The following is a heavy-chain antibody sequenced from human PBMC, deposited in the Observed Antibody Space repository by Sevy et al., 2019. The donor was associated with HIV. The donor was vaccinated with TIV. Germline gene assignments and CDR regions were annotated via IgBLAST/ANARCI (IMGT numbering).Heavy chain of an antibody. CDR3: ARMIEYSSSWYGAVYFDY. J-gene: IGHJ4*02. Sequence: ASVKVSCKASGYTFTGYYMHWVRQAPGQGLEWMGWINPNSGGTNYAQKFQGRVTMTRDTSISTAYMELSRLRSDDTAMYYCARMIEYSSSWYGAVYFDYWGQGTLVTVSS. CDR1: GYTFTGYY. D-gene: IGHD6-13*01. V-gene: IGHV1-2*02. CDR2: INPNSGGT.